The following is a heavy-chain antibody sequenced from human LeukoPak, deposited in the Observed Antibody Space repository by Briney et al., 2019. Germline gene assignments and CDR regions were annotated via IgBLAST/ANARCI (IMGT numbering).Heavy chain of an antibody. J-gene: IGHJ4*02. CDR3: ASGTIVGARGADN. CDR1: GFTFSTCS. CDR2: ISGSSYHI. Sequence: GGSLRLSCAASGFTFSTCSMKWVRQAPGKALEWVSSISGSSYHIYYADSVKGRFTISRDDANNLLYLQMNSLRAEDTAVYYCASGTIVGARGADNWGQGTLVTVSS. V-gene: IGHV3-21*01. D-gene: IGHD1-26*01.